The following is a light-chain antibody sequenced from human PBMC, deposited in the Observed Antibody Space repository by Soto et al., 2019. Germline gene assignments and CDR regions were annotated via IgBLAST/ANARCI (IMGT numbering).Light chain of an antibody. J-gene: IGKJ1*01. CDR2: TAS. CDR3: QQTYSTPRT. CDR1: QSISNY. Sequence: DVQMTQSPSSLSASVGDRVTITCRASQSISNYLNWYQQTPGKAPKLLIYTASSLQTGVPSRFSGSGSGTEFTLTISSLHPEDFATYYCQQTYSTPRTFGQGTKVEIK. V-gene: IGKV1-39*01.